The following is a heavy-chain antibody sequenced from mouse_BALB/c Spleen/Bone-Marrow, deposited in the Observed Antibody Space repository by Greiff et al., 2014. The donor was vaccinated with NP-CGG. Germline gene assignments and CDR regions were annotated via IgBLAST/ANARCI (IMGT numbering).Heavy chain of an antibody. Sequence: QVQLKESGAELVRPGSSVKISCKASGYAFSLYWVNWVKQRPGQGLEWIGHIYPGDDDTDYNGKFKGKATLTADRSSSTAYMQLGILTSEDSAVYFCARGGISIDYWGHGTTLTVSS. CDR3: ARGGISIDY. V-gene: IGHV1-80*01. J-gene: IGHJ2*01. CDR1: GYAFSLYW. CDR2: IYPGDDDT.